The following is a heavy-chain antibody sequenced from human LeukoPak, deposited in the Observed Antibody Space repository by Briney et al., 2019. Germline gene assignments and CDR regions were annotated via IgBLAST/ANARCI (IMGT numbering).Heavy chain of an antibody. CDR3: ARLRSPGDFDY. CDR1: GVSISSSNSY. CDR2: IYYSGST. Sequence: SETLSLTCTVSGVSISSSNSYWGWIRQPPGKGLEWIGSIYYSGSTYYNVSLKSRVTISVDTSKNQFSLNLSSVTAADTAVYYCARLRSPGDFDYWGQGTLVTVSS. V-gene: IGHV4-39*07. D-gene: IGHD1-26*01. J-gene: IGHJ4*02.